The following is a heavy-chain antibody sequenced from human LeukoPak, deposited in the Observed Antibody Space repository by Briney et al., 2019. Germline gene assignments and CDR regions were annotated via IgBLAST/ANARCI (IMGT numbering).Heavy chain of an antibody. D-gene: IGHD2-21*02. J-gene: IGHJ4*02. CDR3: ARRGDSDFRID. CDR2: IYPGDSDT. CDR1: GYSFTSYW. V-gene: IGHV5-51*01. Sequence: GESLKISCKGSGYSFTSYWIGWVRQMPGKGLEWMGIIYPGDSDTRYSPSFQGQVTFSADKSISTAYLQWNSLEASDSAIYYCARRGDSDFRIDWGQGTLVTVSS.